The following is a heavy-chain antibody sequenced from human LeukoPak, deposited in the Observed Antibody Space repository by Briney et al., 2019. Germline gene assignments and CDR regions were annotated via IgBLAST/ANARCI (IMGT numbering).Heavy chain of an antibody. CDR3: ARGGGFSFGAQSYYQLSL. V-gene: IGHV1-8*01. CDR2: MNPNSGKT. CDR1: GYTFTSYD. J-gene: IGHJ4*02. D-gene: IGHD3-10*01. Sequence: AAVKVSCKASGYTFTSYDIHWVRQDPGRGLDYLGWMNPNSGKTGYTQKFQGRFSMTRDTSISTAYLELNGLTSEDTAVYYCARGGGFSFGAQSYYQLSLWGQGTLVTVSS.